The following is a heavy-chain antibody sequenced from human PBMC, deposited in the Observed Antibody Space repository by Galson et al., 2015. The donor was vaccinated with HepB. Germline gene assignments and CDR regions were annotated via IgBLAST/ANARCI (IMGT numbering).Heavy chain of an antibody. CDR2: TIPVFGTT. Sequence: SVKVSCKASEGTFTSYAISWVRQAPGQGLEWLGGTIPVFGTTNYTQKFQGRVTITADESTSTAYMELSSLTSEDTAVYYCAADASGWLDPWGQGTLVTVPS. D-gene: IGHD2-8*02. CDR3: AADASGWLDP. V-gene: IGHV1-69*13. J-gene: IGHJ5*02. CDR1: EGTFTSYA.